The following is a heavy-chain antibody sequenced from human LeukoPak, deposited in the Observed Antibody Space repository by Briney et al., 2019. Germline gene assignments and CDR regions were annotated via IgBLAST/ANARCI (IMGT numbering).Heavy chain of an antibody. J-gene: IGHJ3*02. CDR3: ARISFPWSPRDAFDI. CDR2: TYYRSEWYS. CDR1: GDSVSTNSVV. D-gene: IGHD2/OR15-2a*01. V-gene: IGHV6-1*01. Sequence: SQTLSLTCAISGDSVSTNSVVWNWIRQSPSRGLEWLGRTYYRSEWYSDYAVSVKGRITINPDTSKNQFSLQLNSVTPEDTAVYYCARISFPWSPRDAFDIWGQGTMVTVSS.